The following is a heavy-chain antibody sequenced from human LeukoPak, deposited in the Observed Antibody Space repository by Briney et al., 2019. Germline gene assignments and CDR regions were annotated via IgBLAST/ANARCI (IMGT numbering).Heavy chain of an antibody. J-gene: IGHJ3*02. CDR2: LYSGGST. D-gene: IGHD1-7*01. Sequence: GGSLRLSCAASGFTVSSNHMNWVRQAPGKGLEWVSILYSGGSTYHAESVRGRFTISRDNSKNTLYLQMNGLRAEDTAVYYCARGAANWNYDDAFDIWGQGTMVTVSS. CDR1: GFTVSSNH. CDR3: ARGAANWNYDDAFDI. V-gene: IGHV3-66*01.